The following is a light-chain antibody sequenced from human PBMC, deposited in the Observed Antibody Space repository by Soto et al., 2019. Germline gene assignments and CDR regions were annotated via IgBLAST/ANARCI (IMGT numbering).Light chain of an antibody. CDR1: QGIRND. J-gene: IGKJ4*01. V-gene: IGKV1-6*01. CDR2: ATS. CDR3: LQDYSYPLT. Sequence: AIPMTQSPSSLSASVGDRVTITCRASQGIRNDLGWYQQKPGKAPKLLIYATSSLQSGVPSRFSGSGSGTDFTLTINSLQPEDFATYYCLQDYSYPLTFGGGTKVEIK.